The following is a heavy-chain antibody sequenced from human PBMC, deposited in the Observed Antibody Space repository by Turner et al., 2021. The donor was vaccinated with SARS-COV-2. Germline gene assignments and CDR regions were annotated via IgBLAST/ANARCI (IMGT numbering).Heavy chain of an antibody. Sequence: EEYLVQSGGGLVQPGGSMRLSCAASGFTFSSYWMHWVRQVPGKGLVWVSHLDSDGTNAAYADSVKGRFTISRDNTKNTLYLQMNSLRAEDTAVYFCAALAAPRDYWGQGTQVNVSS. CDR1: GFTFSSYW. CDR3: AALAAPRDY. V-gene: IGHV3-74*01. J-gene: IGHJ4*02. D-gene: IGHD2-15*01. CDR2: LDSDGTNA.